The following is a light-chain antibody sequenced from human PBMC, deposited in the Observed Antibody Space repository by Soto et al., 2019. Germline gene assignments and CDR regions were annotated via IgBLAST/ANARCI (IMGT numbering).Light chain of an antibody. CDR3: QSYDSSLSGLVI. CDR1: SYSIGAGYA. Sequence: QSVLTQPPSVSGAPGQRFTISCTGSSYSIGAGYAVYWYQQLPGTAPKLLIYGNSNRPSRVPDRVSGSKSGTSASLAITGLQAEDEADYYCQSYDSSLSGLVIFGGGTKLTVL. J-gene: IGLJ2*01. CDR2: GNS. V-gene: IGLV1-40*01.